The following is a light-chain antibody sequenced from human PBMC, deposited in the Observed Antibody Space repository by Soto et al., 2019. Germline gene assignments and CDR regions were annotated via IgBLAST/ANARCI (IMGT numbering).Light chain of an antibody. CDR1: QSIRNY. J-gene: IGKJ5*01. V-gene: IGKV1-39*01. CDR2: AAS. CDR3: QQSYTTPIT. Sequence: DIQMTQSPSSLSASVGDSVTITCRASQSIRNYLNWYQQKPGKAPKFLIYAASSLQSGVPSRFSGSGSGTDFSLTISRLQPEDFATYYCQQSYTTPITFGQGTRLEIK.